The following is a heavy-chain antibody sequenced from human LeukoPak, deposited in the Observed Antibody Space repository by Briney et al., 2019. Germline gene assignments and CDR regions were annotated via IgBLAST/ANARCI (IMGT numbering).Heavy chain of an antibody. CDR2: IRYDGSNK. Sequence: GGSLRLSCAASGFTFSSYGMHWVRLAPGKGLEWVAFIRYDGSNKYYADSVRGRFTISRDNSKNTLYLQMDSLRAEDTAIYYCTRKTPGRAPFDYWGQGTLVTVSS. J-gene: IGHJ4*02. D-gene: IGHD2-15*01. CDR1: GFTFSSYG. V-gene: IGHV3-33*08. CDR3: TRKTPGRAPFDY.